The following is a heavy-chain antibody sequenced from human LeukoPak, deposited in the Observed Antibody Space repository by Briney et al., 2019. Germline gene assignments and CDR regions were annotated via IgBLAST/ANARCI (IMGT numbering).Heavy chain of an antibody. D-gene: IGHD2-2*01. V-gene: IGHV4-39*01. Sequence: SETLSLTCTVSGGSISSSSHYWGWICQPPGKGLEWIGSMYYSGGTYYNPSLKSRVTISIDTSKNQFSLKLNSVTAADTAVYYCARLVRYCSSDSCYPFDYWGQGTLVTVSS. J-gene: IGHJ4*02. CDR2: MYYSGGT. CDR3: ARLVRYCSSDSCYPFDY. CDR1: GGSISSSSHY.